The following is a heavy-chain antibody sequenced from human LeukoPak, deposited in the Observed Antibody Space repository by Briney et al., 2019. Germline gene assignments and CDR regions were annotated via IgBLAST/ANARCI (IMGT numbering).Heavy chain of an antibody. J-gene: IGHJ6*03. CDR2: IKQDGSEK. V-gene: IGHV3-7*01. CDR1: GFTFSSYW. CDR3: ARAGYHREMATITNYYYYYYMDV. D-gene: IGHD5-24*01. Sequence: GGSLRLSCAASGFTFSSYWMSWVRQAPGKGLEWVANIKQDGSEKYYVDSVKGRFTISRDNAKNSLYLQMNSLRAEDTAVYYCARAGYHREMATITNYYYYYYMDVWGKGTTVTISS.